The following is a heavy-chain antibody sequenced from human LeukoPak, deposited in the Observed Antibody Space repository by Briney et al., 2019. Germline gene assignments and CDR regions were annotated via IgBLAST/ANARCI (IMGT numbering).Heavy chain of an antibody. CDR2: IKEDGSQI. Sequence: GGSLRLSCAGSGFTFNRYWMTWVRQAPGKGLEWVANIKEDGSQIYYVDSVKGRFTISRDNAKNSLYLQMNSLRVEDTAVYFCVRATYGPSDSWGQGTLVTVSS. CDR3: VRATYGPSDS. CDR1: GFTFNRYW. V-gene: IGHV3-7*01. J-gene: IGHJ4*02. D-gene: IGHD3-10*01.